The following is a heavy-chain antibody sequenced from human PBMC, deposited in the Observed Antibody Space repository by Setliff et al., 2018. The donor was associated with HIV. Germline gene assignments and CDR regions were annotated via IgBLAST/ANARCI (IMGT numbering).Heavy chain of an antibody. V-gene: IGHV4-4*08. CDR1: GGSISSYY. J-gene: IGHJ6*03. CDR2: IYTSGST. D-gene: IGHD3-10*01. CDR3: ARGGSGNHYYYYYMDV. Sequence: SETLSLTCTVSGGSISSYYWSWIRQPPGKGLEWIGSIYTSGSTNYNPSLTSRLTISLDTKNQFSLKLSSVTAADTAVYYCARGGSGNHYYYYYMDVWGKGTTVTVSS.